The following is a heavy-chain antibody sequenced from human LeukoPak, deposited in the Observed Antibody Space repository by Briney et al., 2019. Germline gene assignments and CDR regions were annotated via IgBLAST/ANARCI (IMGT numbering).Heavy chain of an antibody. J-gene: IGHJ4*02. CDR1: GFTFDDYA. D-gene: IGHD6-19*01. Sequence: GGSLRLSCAASGFTFDDYAMLWVRQAPGKGLEWVSGISWNSGSIAYADSVKGRFTISRDNARTSLYLQMNSLRAEDTALYYCAKGRSGWYPDYWGQGTLVTVSS. CDR3: AKGRSGWYPDY. CDR2: ISWNSGSI. V-gene: IGHV3-9*01.